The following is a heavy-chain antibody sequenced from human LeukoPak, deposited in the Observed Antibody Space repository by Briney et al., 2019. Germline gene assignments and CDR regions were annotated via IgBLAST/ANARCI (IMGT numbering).Heavy chain of an antibody. V-gene: IGHV3-74*01. CDR3: GRVLVWFGELFFDH. J-gene: IGHJ4*02. D-gene: IGHD3-10*01. CDR1: GFTFSSYW. CDR2: INTDGSST. Sequence: GGSLRLSCAASGFTFSSYWMHWVRQAPGKGLVWVSRINTDGSSTSYADSVKGRFTISRDNAKNTLYLQMNSLRAEDTAVYYCGRVLVWFGELFFDHWGQGTLVTISS.